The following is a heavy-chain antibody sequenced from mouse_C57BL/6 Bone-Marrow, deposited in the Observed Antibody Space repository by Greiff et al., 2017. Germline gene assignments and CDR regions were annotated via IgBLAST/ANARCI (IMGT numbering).Heavy chain of an antibody. CDR3: ARYSPYYYGSSPWYFDY. CDR1: GYAFSSSW. Sequence: QVHVKQSGPELVKPGASVKISCKASGYAFSSSWMNWVKQRPGKGLEWIGRIYPGDGDTNYNGKFKGKATLTADKSSSTAYMQLSSLTSEDSAVYFCARYSPYYYGSSPWYFDYWGQGTTLTVSS. V-gene: IGHV1-82*01. D-gene: IGHD1-1*01. CDR2: IYPGDGDT. J-gene: IGHJ2*01.